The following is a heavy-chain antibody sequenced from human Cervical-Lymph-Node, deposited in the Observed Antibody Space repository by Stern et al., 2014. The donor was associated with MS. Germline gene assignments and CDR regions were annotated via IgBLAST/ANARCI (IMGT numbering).Heavy chain of an antibody. CDR3: ALGGFGHYFEY. J-gene: IGHJ4*02. V-gene: IGHV1-69*01. D-gene: IGHD3-10*01. CDR2: IIPIIGTA. CDR1: VGTFSSSD. Sequence: VQLVQSGAEVQKPGSSVKVSCRASVGTFSSSDISWVRQAPGQGLEWMGGIIPIIGTANYAQKSQGRVTITADESTSTAYMELSSLRSEDTAIYYCALGGFGHYFEYWGQGTLVTVSS.